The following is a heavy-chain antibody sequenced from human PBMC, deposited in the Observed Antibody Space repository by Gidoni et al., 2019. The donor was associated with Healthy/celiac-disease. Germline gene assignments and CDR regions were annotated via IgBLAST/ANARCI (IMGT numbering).Heavy chain of an antibody. D-gene: IGHD3-3*01. V-gene: IGHV3-23*01. CDR1: GFTFSSYA. Sequence: EVQLLESGGGLVQPGGSLRLSCAASGFTFSSYAMSWVRQAPGKGLEWVSAISGSGGSTYYADSVKGRFTISRDNSKNTLYLQMNSLRAEDTAVYYCAKDQGFLEWFQSPFDYWGQGTLVTVSS. J-gene: IGHJ4*02. CDR3: AKDQGFLEWFQSPFDY. CDR2: ISGSGGST.